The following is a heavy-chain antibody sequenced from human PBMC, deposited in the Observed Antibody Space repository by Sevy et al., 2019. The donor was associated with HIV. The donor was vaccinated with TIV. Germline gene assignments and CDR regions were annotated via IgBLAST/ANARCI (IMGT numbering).Heavy chain of an antibody. V-gene: IGHV1-2*02. D-gene: IGHD6-13*01. J-gene: IGHJ5*02. CDR2: INPHSGGT. CDR3: ARDAAIAARGELDP. Sequence: ASVKVSCKASGYRFTGYYMHWVRQAPGQGLEWMGWINPHSGGTNSAQKFQGRVTMTRDTSISTVYMELSRLRFDDTAVYYCARDAAIAARGELDPWGQGTLVTVSS. CDR1: GYRFTGYY.